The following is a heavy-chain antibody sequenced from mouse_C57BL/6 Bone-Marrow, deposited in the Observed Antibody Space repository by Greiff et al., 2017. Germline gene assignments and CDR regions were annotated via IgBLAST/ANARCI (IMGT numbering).Heavy chain of an antibody. CDR2: IYPGDGDT. CDR3: AKLYGIYGFDY. J-gene: IGHJ2*01. D-gene: IGHD2-1*01. V-gene: IGHV1-82*01. CDR1: GYAFSSSW. Sequence: QVQLQQSGPELVKPGASVKISCKASGYAFSSSWMNWVKQRPGKGLEWIGRIYPGDGDTNYNGKFKGKATLTADKSSSTAYMQLSSLTSEDSAVYFCAKLYGIYGFDYWGQGTTLTVSS.